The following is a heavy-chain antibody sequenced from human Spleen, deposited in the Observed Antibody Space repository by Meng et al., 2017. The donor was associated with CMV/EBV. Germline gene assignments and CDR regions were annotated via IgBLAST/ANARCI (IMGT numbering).Heavy chain of an antibody. V-gene: IGHV3-11*01. CDR1: FTFSAYS. Sequence: FTFSAYSMGWIRQARGKGLEWVSYIGSSGSTIYYADSVKGRFTISRDNAKNSLYLQMNSLRAEDTAVYYCARVPPPYCSSTSCYEDYWGQGTLVTVSS. J-gene: IGHJ4*02. D-gene: IGHD2-2*01. CDR2: IGSSGSTI. CDR3: ARVPPPYCSSTSCYEDY.